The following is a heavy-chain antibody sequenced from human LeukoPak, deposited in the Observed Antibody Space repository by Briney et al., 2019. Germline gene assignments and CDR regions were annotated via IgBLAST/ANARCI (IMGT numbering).Heavy chain of an antibody. Sequence: GGSLRLSCAASGFSFSTYGMHWVRQDSGKGLEWVAFIQNDGSNKYYADSVKGRFTTSRDNSKNTLYLQMNSLRVEDTALYYCLKNSNSGHWGQGTLVTVSS. D-gene: IGHD2/OR15-2a*01. CDR1: GFSFSTYG. CDR2: IQNDGSNK. J-gene: IGHJ4*02. V-gene: IGHV3-30*02. CDR3: LKNSNSGH.